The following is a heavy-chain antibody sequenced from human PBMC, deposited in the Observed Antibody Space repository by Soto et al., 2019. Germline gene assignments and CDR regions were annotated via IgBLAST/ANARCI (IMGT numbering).Heavy chain of an antibody. Sequence: QITLKESGPTLVKPTQTLTLTCNFSGFSLSTSGVGVGWIRQPPGKALEWLALIYWDDDKRYSQSLKSRLTITKDNTKKPVVMTMTYMDSVDKATSYCAHIPVSAAVTGSNWFDPWGQGTLVTVSS. J-gene: IGHJ5*02. CDR2: IYWDDDK. V-gene: IGHV2-5*02. CDR3: AHIPVSAAVTGSNWFDP. CDR1: GFSLSTSGVG. D-gene: IGHD6-13*01.